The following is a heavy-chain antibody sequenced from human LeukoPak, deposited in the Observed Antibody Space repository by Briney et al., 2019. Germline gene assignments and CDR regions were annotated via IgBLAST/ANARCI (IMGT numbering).Heavy chain of an antibody. V-gene: IGHV3-30*18. J-gene: IGHJ4*02. D-gene: IGHD4-17*01. CDR2: ILYDGRQT. CDR1: GFTFSSYG. CDR3: AKDFNTVTTLDS. Sequence: GGSLRLSCAASGFTFSSYGMHWVRQAPGKGLEWVAVILYDGRQTYYADSVKGRFTISRDNSKSTVYLQMNSLTTDDTAVYSCAKDFNTVTTLDSWGQGTLVTVSS.